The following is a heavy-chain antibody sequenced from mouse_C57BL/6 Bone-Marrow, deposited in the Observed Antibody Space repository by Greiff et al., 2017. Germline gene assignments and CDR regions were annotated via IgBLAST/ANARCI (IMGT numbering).Heavy chain of an antibody. J-gene: IGHJ3*01. CDR3: AILWFAY. CDR1: GFTFSSYA. CDR2: ISDGGSYT. Sequence: EVKLQESGGGLVKPGGSLKLSCAASGFTFSSYAMSWVRQTPEKRLEWVATISDGGSYTYYPDNVKGRFTISRDNAKNNLYLQMSHLKSEDTAMYYCAILWFAYWGQGTLVTVSA. V-gene: IGHV5-4*03.